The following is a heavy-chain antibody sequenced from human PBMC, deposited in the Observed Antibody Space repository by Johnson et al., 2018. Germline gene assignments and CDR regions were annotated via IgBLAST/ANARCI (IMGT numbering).Heavy chain of an antibody. D-gene: IGHD1-26*01. Sequence: QVQLQESGPGLVKPSETLSLTCTVSGGSISSYYWSWIRQPPGKGLEWIGYISYSGSTNYNPSLKSRVTISVDTSKNQFSLKLSSVPAADTAGYYCARSYRAYYYFYGMDVWGQGTTVTVSS. J-gene: IGHJ6*02. V-gene: IGHV4-59*01. CDR1: GGSISSYY. CDR2: ISYSGST. CDR3: ARSYRAYYYFYGMDV.